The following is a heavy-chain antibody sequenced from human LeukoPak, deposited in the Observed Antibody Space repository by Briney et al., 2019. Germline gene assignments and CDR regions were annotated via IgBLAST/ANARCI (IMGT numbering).Heavy chain of an antibody. J-gene: IGHJ5*02. CDR3: ASDQWLRLDSWFDP. CDR2: IKQDGSEK. D-gene: IGHD5-12*01. V-gene: IGHV3-7*01. Sequence: GGSLRLSCAASGFTFSSYWMSWVRQAPGKGLEWVANIKQDGSEKYYVDSVKGRFTISRDNAKNSLYLQMNSLRAEDTAVYYCASDQWLRLDSWFDPWGQGTLVTVSS. CDR1: GFTFSSYW.